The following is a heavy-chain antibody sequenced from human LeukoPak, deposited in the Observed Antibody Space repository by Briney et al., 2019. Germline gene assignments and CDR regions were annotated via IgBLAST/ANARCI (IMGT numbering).Heavy chain of an antibody. D-gene: IGHD3-10*01. Sequence: KPSETLSLTCAVYGGSFSGYYWSWIRQPPGKGLEWIGEINHSGSTNYNPSLKSRVTISVDTSKNQFSLKLSSVTAADTAVYYCARGGAYGSGSYYKLHYYYYYMDVWGKGTTVTVSS. V-gene: IGHV4-34*01. CDR2: INHSGST. CDR3: ARGGAYGSGSYYKLHYYYYYMDV. J-gene: IGHJ6*03. CDR1: GGSFSGYY.